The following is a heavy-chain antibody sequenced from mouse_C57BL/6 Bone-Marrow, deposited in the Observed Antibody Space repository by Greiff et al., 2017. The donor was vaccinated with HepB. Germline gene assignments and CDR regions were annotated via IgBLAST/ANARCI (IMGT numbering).Heavy chain of an antibody. Sequence: QVQLQQSGPELVKPGASVKISCKASGYAFSSSWMNWVKQRPGKGLEWIGRIYPGDGDTNYNGKFKGKATLTADKSSSTAYMQLSSLTSEDSAVYFCASYLTRAMDYWGQGTSVTVSS. J-gene: IGHJ4*01. CDR3: ASYLTRAMDY. CDR1: GYAFSSSW. CDR2: IYPGDGDT. D-gene: IGHD2-12*01. V-gene: IGHV1-82*01.